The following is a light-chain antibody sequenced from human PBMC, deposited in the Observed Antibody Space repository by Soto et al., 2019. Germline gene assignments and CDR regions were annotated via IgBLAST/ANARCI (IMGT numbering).Light chain of an antibody. V-gene: IGKV3-15*01. Sequence: ETVMTQSPATLSVSPGERATLSCRVSQSVSSNLAWYQQKPGQAPRLLIYGASTRATGIPARFSGGGSGTEFTLTISSLQSEDLAVYSCQQYNSWPLTFGGGTKVEIK. J-gene: IGKJ4*01. CDR2: GAS. CDR1: QSVSSN. CDR3: QQYNSWPLT.